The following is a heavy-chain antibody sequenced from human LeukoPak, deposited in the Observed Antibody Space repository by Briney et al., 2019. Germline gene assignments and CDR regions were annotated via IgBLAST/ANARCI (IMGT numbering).Heavy chain of an antibody. CDR1: GFTFSSYG. D-gene: IGHD6-19*01. Sequence: GRSLRLSCAASGFTFSSYGMHWVRQAPGKGLEWVAVISYDGSNKYYADSVKGRFTISRDNSKNTLYLQMNSLRAEDTAVYYCAKVMWVKAVAGTFDYWGQGTLVTISS. J-gene: IGHJ4*02. CDR2: ISYDGSNK. CDR3: AKVMWVKAVAGTFDY. V-gene: IGHV3-30*18.